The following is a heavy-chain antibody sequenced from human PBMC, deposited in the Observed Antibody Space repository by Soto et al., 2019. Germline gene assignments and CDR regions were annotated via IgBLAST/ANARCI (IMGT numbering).Heavy chain of an antibody. CDR3: ARHPDGYGGNSPDVDY. V-gene: IGHV5-51*01. D-gene: IGHD4-17*01. J-gene: IGHJ4*02. Sequence: ELQLVPSGAEVKKPGESLKISCKCSGYSFTSYWIGWVREMPGKGLEWMGIIYPGDSDTRCSPSFQGQVTISADKSISTAYLQWSRLKASDTAMYYSARHPDGYGGNSPDVDYWGQGTLVNVSS. CDR1: GYSFTSYW. CDR2: IYPGDSDT.